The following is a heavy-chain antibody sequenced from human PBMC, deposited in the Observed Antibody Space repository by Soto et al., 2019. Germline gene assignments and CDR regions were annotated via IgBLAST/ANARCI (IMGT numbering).Heavy chain of an antibody. V-gene: IGHV4-39*01. J-gene: IGHJ4*02. Sequence: SETLSLTCTVSGDSISSSTYYWGWVRQPPGKGLEWIGSMFYSGNTYYNPSLKSRVTLSIDTSKNQFSLKLNSVTAADTAVYYCVSPEGYYDSSGYTLDYWGQGTLVTVSS. CDR2: MFYSGNT. CDR3: VSPEGYYDSSGYTLDY. CDR1: GDSISSSTYY. D-gene: IGHD3-22*01.